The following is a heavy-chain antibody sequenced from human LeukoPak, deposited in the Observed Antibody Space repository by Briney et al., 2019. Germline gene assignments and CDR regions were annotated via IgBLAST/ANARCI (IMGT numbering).Heavy chain of an antibody. V-gene: IGHV4-39*01. CDR3: ARQSGIAARPPYYYYYYGMDV. CDR1: GGSFSGYY. J-gene: IGHJ6*02. CDR2: IYYSGST. Sequence: SETLSLTCAVYGGSFSGYYWGWIRQPPGKGLEWIGSIYYSGSTYYNPSLKSRVTISVDTSKNQFSLKLSSVTAADTAVYYCARQSGIAARPPYYYYYYGMDVWGQGTTVTVSS. D-gene: IGHD6-6*01.